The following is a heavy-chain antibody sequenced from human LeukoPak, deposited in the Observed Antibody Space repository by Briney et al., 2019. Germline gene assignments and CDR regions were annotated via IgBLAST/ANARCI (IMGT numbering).Heavy chain of an antibody. CDR2: MNPDSGNT. V-gene: IGHV1-8*01. J-gene: IGHJ4*02. CDR1: GYTLTELS. Sequence: ASVKVSCKVSGYTLTELSMHWVRQAPGKGLEWMGWMNPDSGNTGFAQKFQGRVTMTRNTSITTAYMELSSLRFEDTAVYYCAVHLPGDYLDRWGQGTLVTVSS. CDR3: AVHLPGDYLDR.